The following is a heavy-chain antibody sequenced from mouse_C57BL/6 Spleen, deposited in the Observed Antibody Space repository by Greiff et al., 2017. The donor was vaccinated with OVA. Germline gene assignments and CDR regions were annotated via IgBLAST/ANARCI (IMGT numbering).Heavy chain of an antibody. CDR3: TRWDTVVADY. CDR2: IDPETGGT. D-gene: IGHD1-1*01. J-gene: IGHJ2*01. Sequence: QVQLQQSGAELVRPGASVTLSCKASGYTFTDYEMHWVKQTPVPGLEWIGAIDPETGGTAYNQKFKGKAILTADKSSSTAYMELRSLTSEDSAVYYCTRWDTVVADYWGQGTTLTVSS. CDR1: GYTFTDYE. V-gene: IGHV1-15*01.